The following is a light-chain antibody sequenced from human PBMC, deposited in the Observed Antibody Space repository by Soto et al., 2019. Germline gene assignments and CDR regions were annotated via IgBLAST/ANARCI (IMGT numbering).Light chain of an antibody. V-gene: IGKV1-27*01. CDR3: QKSNSATLT. J-gene: IGKJ4*01. CDR1: LPISNY. Sequence: IQMTQSPSSLYASLGDRVTITCRASLPISNYLAWYQQKPGKIPNLLIYAASTLQAGVPSRFSGSVPGTDGTITISSLKQEDGSTYYCQKSNSATLTFCGGTKVDIK. CDR2: AAS.